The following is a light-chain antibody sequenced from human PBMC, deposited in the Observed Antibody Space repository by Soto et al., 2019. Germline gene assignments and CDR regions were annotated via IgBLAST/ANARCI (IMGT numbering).Light chain of an antibody. CDR2: EDN. V-gene: IGLV6-57*01. CDR1: SGSIASNY. J-gene: IGLJ2*01. CDR3: QSYDSDTVI. Sequence: NFMLTQPHSVSESPGQTVNISCTRSSGSIASNYVQWYQQRPGSSPTIVIYEDNQRPSGVPDRFSGSIDSSSSSASLTISGLKSEDEADYYCQSYDSDTVIFGGGTKLTVL.